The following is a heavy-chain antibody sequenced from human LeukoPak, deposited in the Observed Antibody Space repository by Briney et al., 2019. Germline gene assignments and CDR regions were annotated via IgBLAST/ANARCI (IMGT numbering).Heavy chain of an antibody. V-gene: IGHV3-7*01. CDR2: IKQDGSEK. Sequence: GGSLRLSCAASGFTFSSYWMSWVRQAPGKGLEWVANIKQDGSEKYYVDSVKGRFTISRDNAKNSLYLQMNSLRAEGTAVYYCARTNLGATTSYYYYYYMDVWGKGTTVTVSS. CDR1: GFTFSSYW. CDR3: ARTNLGATTSYYYYYYMDV. J-gene: IGHJ6*03. D-gene: IGHD1-26*01.